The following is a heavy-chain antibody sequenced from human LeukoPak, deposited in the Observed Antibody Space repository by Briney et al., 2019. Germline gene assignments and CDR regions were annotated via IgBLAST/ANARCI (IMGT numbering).Heavy chain of an antibody. CDR1: GYTFTTFW. V-gene: IGHV5-51*01. D-gene: IGHD3-22*01. CDR3: ARAFTMIVVVPPPPNDDAFDI. CDR2: IYPGDSDT. J-gene: IGHJ3*02. Sequence: GESLKISCKGSGYTFTTFWIGWVRQMPGKGLEWMGIIYPGDSDTRYSPSFQGQVTISADKSISTAYLQWSSLKASDTAMYYCARAFTMIVVVPPPPNDDAFDIWGQGTMVTVSS.